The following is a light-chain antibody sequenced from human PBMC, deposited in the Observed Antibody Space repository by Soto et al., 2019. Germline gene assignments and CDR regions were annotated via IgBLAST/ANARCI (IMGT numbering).Light chain of an antibody. CDR1: QSVGSN. CDR3: QQYTNWPYT. CDR2: GAS. Sequence: EIVMTQSPATLSVSPGERASLSCRASQSVGSNLAWYQQTAGQAPRLLIYGASTRATGIPARFSGSGSGTEFTLTISSLQSEDFALYSCQQYTNWPYTFGQWTKLEIK. J-gene: IGKJ2*01. V-gene: IGKV3-15*01.